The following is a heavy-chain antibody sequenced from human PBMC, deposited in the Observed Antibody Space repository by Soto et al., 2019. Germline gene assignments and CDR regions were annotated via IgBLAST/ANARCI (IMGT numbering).Heavy chain of an antibody. CDR3: ARSSTSANYFDY. CDR2: IYYSGST. CDR1: GGSISSGGYY. J-gene: IGHJ4*02. D-gene: IGHD2-2*01. V-gene: IGHV4-31*03. Sequence: QVQLQESGPGLVKPSQTLSLTCTVSGGSISSGGYYWSWIRQHPGKGLEWIGYIYYSGSTYYNPSLESRGTLPADTSKNQFSLKLSSVTAADTAVYYCARSSTSANYFDYWGQGTLVTVSS.